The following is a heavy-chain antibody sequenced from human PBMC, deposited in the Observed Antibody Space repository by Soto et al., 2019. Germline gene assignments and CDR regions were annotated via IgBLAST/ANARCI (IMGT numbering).Heavy chain of an antibody. CDR3: ARGRGEFDA. Sequence: SRTLSLTCPVYGASHTANHCNWLRQHGGKGLEWIREIKTSGNTNYNPSLRSRPPISIDRSENQLSLNLRPVSAAGTAVYDCARGRGEFDAWGQGTPVTSPQ. D-gene: IGHD2-21*01. CDR1: GASHTANH. CDR2: IKTSGNT. J-gene: IGHJ5*02. V-gene: IGHV4-34*01.